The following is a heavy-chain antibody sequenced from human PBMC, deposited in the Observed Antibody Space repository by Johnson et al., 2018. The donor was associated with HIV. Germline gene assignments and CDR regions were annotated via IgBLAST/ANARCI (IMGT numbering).Heavy chain of an antibody. CDR1: GFTVSSNY. V-gene: IGHV3-53*01. D-gene: IGHD3/OR15-3a*01. Sequence: VQLVESGGGLIQPGGSLRLSCAASGFTVSSNYMSWVRQPPGKGLEWVSVIYSGGNTYYADSVKGRFTISRDIAKNTLYLQMNSLRAEDTAVYYCARDGRGLDAFDIWGQGTVVTVSS. CDR2: IYSGGNT. CDR3: ARDGRGLDAFDI. J-gene: IGHJ3*02.